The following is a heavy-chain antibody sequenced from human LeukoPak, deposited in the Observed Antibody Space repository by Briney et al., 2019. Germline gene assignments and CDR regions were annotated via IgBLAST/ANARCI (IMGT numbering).Heavy chain of an antibody. CDR2: ISSSSSYI. Sequence: GGSLRLSCAASGFTFSSYSMNWVRQAPGKGLEWVSSISSSSSYIYYADSVKGRFTISRDNAKTSLSLQMNSLRAEDTAVYYCARGTMFPYYFDYWGQGTLVTVSS. V-gene: IGHV3-21*01. J-gene: IGHJ4*02. CDR1: GFTFSSYS. D-gene: IGHD3-10*02. CDR3: ARGTMFPYYFDY.